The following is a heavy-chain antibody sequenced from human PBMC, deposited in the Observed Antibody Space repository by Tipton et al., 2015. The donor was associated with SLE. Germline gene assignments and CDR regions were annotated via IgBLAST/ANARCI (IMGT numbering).Heavy chain of an antibody. CDR2: ISNGGGT. CDR3: ARGMLTWRGAIVGVGV. D-gene: IGHD2-8*01. J-gene: IGHJ6*02. CDR1: GGSISSNY. V-gene: IGHV4-59*08. Sequence: TLSLTCSVSGGSISSNYWIWIRQPPGKGLEWIGYISNGGGTNYNPSLKSRVTISVDTAKNQFSLKLTSVTAADTAVYYCARGMLTWRGAIVGVGVWGQGTTVNVSS.